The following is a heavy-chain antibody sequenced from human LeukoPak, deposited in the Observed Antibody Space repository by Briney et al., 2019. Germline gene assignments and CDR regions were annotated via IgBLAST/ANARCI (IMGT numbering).Heavy chain of an antibody. CDR3: ASPLGGLDL. V-gene: IGHV4-30-2*01. CDR1: GGSISSVPYS. D-gene: IGHD2-15*01. Sequence: SQTLSHTCAVSGGSISSVPYSWSWIRQPPGKSLEWIGYIYHSGSTYYNPSLKSRVTISVDRSKNQFSLKLTSVTAADTAVYYCASPLGGLDLWGRGTLVTVSS. J-gene: IGHJ2*01. CDR2: IYHSGST.